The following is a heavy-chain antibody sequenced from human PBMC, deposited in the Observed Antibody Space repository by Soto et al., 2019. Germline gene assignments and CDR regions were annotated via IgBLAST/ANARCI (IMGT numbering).Heavy chain of an antibody. V-gene: IGHV3-48*02. CDR2: ISKSSTTI. CDR3: ARDPPNFYYYGMDV. CDR1: GFTLSTYS. Sequence: GGSLRLSCIASGFTLSTYSMTWVRQAPGMGLEWLSYISKSSTTINYADSVKGRFTISRDNAKNSVYLEMSSLRDEDSAVYYCARDPPNFYYYGMDVWGQGTTVTVSS. J-gene: IGHJ6*02.